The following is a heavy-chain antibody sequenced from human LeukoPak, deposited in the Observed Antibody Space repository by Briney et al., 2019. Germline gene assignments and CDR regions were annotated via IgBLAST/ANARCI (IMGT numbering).Heavy chain of an antibody. CDR1: GGSISSSY. CDR2: IYYTGST. CDR3: ARYGSGTYRQFDY. V-gene: IGHV4-59*01. Sequence: SGTLSLTCTVSGGSISSSYCNWIRQPPGKGLEWIGYIYYTGSTNYNPSLKSRVTISADTSRNHFSLKLSSVTAADTAVYYCARYGSGTYRQFDYWGQGTLVTVSS. J-gene: IGHJ4*02. D-gene: IGHD3-10*01.